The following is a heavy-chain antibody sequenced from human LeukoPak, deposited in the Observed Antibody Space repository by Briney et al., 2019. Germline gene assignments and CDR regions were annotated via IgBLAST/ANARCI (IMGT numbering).Heavy chain of an antibody. CDR3: ARRSGSSWSSFDY. J-gene: IGHJ4*02. CDR2: ISGFGGST. CDR1: GFTVSSSF. D-gene: IGHD6-13*01. V-gene: IGHV3-53*01. Sequence: GGSLRLSCAASGFTVSSSFIYWVRQAPGKGLEWVSGISGFGGSTYYAPSVKGRLTISRDNFGNMLYLHLDSLRVEDTAIYYCARRSGSSWSSFDYWGQGALVTVSS.